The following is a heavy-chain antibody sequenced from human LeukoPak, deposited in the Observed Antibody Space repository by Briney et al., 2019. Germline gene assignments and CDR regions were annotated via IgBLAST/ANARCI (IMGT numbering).Heavy chain of an antibody. CDR3: ARGDYGAFDY. CDR1: GGSISSDNW. CDR2: IYRSGNT. Sequence: SETLSLTCAVSGGSISSDNWWSWVRQPPGRGLEWIGEIYRSGNTNYNPSLKSRVTISVDTSKNQFSLKLSSVTAADTAVYYCARGDYGAFDYWGQGTLVTVSS. V-gene: IGHV4-4*02. D-gene: IGHD4-17*01. J-gene: IGHJ4*02.